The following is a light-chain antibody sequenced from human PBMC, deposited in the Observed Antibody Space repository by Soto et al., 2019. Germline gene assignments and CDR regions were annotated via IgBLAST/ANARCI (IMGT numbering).Light chain of an antibody. CDR2: SNN. J-gene: IGLJ3*02. CDR1: RSNIGSNT. V-gene: IGLV1-44*01. Sequence: QLVLTQPPSASGTPGQRVTISCSGSRSNIGSNTVNWYQQVHGTAPKVLIYSNNQRPSGVPDRFSGSKSGSSGSLAIRGLQSEDEAEYYCAAWDDSLNGWVFGGGTKVTVL. CDR3: AAWDDSLNGWV.